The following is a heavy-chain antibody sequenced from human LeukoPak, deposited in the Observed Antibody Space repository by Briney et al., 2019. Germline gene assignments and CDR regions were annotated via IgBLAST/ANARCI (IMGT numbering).Heavy chain of an antibody. Sequence: GGSLRLSCAASGFTFSSFSMNWVRQAPGKGLEWVSSITSSSNYIYYASSARGRFTISRDNAKNSLYPQMNSLRAEDTAVYYCARDLRLWGQGTLVTVSS. V-gene: IGHV3-21*01. J-gene: IGHJ4*02. CDR3: ARDLRL. CDR2: ITSSSNYI. CDR1: GFTFSSFS.